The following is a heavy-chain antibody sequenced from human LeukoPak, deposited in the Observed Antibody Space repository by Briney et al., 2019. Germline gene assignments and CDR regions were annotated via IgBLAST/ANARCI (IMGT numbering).Heavy chain of an antibody. J-gene: IGHJ4*02. CDR2: ISGSGGST. D-gene: IGHD3-22*01. CDR1: GFTFSSYA. Sequence: PGGSLRLSCAASGFTFSSYAMSWVRQAPGKGLEWVSAISGSGGSTYYADSVKGRFTISRDNSKNTLYLQMNSLRAEDTAVYHCAKVPPNYYDSSGYYDYWGQGTLVTVSS. CDR3: AKVPPNYYDSSGYYDY. V-gene: IGHV3-23*01.